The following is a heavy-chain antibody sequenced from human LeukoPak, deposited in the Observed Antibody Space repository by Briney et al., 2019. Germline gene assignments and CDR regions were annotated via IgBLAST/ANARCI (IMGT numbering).Heavy chain of an antibody. J-gene: IGHJ4*02. V-gene: IGHV3-21*06. CDR1: GFTFSSYS. CDR2: ISSSSSYI. D-gene: IGHD2-21*02. CDR3: ARGCGSDCCPFRDY. Sequence: GGSLRLSCAASGFTFSSYSMNWVRRAPGKGLEWVSSISSSSSYIYYADSVKGRFTISRDNAKNSLYLQMSSLGAEDTAVYYCARGCGSDCCPFRDYWGQGTLVTVSS.